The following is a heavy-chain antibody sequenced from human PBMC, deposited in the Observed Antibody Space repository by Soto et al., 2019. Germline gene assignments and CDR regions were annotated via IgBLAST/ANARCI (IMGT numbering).Heavy chain of an antibody. Sequence: QVQLVQSGAEVRKPGASVTVSGQASGYTFNRDAIRWLRQAPGQGPEWMGWITGDTLEASYARTCNGSFTLTRNPTTSTVYMELSSLRDDDTAVYYWAIDRHTDHWGQGTLVTVSS. V-gene: IGHV1-18*01. CDR2: ITGDTLEA. J-gene: IGHJ1*01. CDR3: AIDRHTDH. CDR1: GYTFNRDA.